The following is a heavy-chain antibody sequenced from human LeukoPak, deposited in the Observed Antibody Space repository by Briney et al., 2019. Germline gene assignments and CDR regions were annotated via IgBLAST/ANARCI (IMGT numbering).Heavy chain of an antibody. D-gene: IGHD5-24*01. CDR3: TKTDGRNYFFPH. Sequence: GGSLRLSCAASGFTFSDYYMSWIRQAPGKGLEWVSYISSSGTYTKYADSVKGRFTISRDNAKNSLYLQMNSLRVEDTAVYYCTKTDGRNYFFPHWGQGTLVTVSS. CDR1: GFTFSDYY. J-gene: IGHJ1*01. CDR2: ISSSGTYT. V-gene: IGHV3-11*06.